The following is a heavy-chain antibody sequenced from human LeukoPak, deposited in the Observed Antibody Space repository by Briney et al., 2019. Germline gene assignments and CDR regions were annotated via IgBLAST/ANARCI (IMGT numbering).Heavy chain of an antibody. V-gene: IGHV3-23*01. D-gene: IGHD2-15*01. CDR3: AKNSQHCSGGSCYFYYYYGMDV. J-gene: IGHJ6*02. Sequence: PGGSLRLSCAASGFTFSSYSMNWVRQPPGKGLEWVSAISGSGGSTYYADSVKGRFTISRDNSKNTLYLQMNSLRAADTAVYYCAKNSQHCSGGSCYFYYYYGMDVWGQGTTVTVSS. CDR2: ISGSGGST. CDR1: GFTFSSYS.